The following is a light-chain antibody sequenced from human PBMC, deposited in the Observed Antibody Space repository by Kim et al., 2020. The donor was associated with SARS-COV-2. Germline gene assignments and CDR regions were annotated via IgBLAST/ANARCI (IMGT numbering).Light chain of an antibody. CDR2: GKN. V-gene: IGLV3-19*01. CDR3: NSRDSSGTHVV. Sequence: SSELTQDPAVSVALGQTVRITCQGDSLRSYYASWYQQKPGQAPVLVIYGKNNRPSGIPDRFSGSSSGNTASLTITGAPAEDEADYYCNSRDSSGTHVVFGGGTQLTVL. CDR1: SLRSYY. J-gene: IGLJ2*01.